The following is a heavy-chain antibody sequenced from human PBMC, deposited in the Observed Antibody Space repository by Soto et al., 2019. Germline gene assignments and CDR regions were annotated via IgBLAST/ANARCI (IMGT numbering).Heavy chain of an antibody. CDR1: GGSISSGGYS. J-gene: IGHJ6*02. CDR2: IYHSGST. Sequence: PSETLSLTCAVSGGSISSGGYSWSWIRQPPGKGLEWIGYIYHSGSTYYNPSLKSRVTISVDRSKNHFSLKLSSVTAADTAIYYCARQEYDILSGYPLGYGMDVWGQGTTVTVSS. D-gene: IGHD3-9*01. V-gene: IGHV4-30-2*01. CDR3: ARQEYDILSGYPLGYGMDV.